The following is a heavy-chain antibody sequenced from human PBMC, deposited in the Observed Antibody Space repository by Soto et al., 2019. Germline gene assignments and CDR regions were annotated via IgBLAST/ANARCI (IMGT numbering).Heavy chain of an antibody. CDR2: ISSSTSYV. D-gene: IGHD2-2*01. CDR1: GFTFSRYG. CDR3: ARDRSGGRVGNWFES. V-gene: IGHV3-21*06. Sequence: EVQLVDSGGGLVKPGGSLRLSCAASGFTFSRYGMNWLRQAPGKGLEWVASISSSTSYVYYADSVKGRFSTSRDNAKNILYLEMYALRTEDTAVYYCARDRSGGRVGNWFESWGQGTLVTVSS. J-gene: IGHJ5*01.